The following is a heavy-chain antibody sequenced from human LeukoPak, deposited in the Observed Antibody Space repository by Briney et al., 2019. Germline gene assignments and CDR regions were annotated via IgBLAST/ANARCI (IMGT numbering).Heavy chain of an antibody. D-gene: IGHD3-22*01. CDR1: GFTFSSYG. Sequence: GGSLRLSCAASGFTFSSYGMHWVRQAPGKGLEWVAVISYDRSNKYYADSVKGRFTISRDNSKNTLYLQMNSLRAEDTAVYYCAKAPHYSSGPSNWGQGTLVTVSS. V-gene: IGHV3-30*18. CDR2: ISYDRSNK. CDR3: AKAPHYSSGPSN. J-gene: IGHJ4*02.